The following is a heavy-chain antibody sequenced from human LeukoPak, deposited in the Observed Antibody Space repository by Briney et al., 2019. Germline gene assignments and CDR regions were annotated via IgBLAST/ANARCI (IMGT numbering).Heavy chain of an antibody. CDR3: ARGLYTYYDFWSGGGKFDY. J-gene: IGHJ4*02. D-gene: IGHD3-3*01. Sequence: GASVKVSCKASGYTFTSYYMHWVRQAPGQGLEWMGWINPNSGGTNYAQKFQGRVTMTRDTSISTAYMELSKLRSDDTAVYYCARGLYTYYDFWSGGGKFDYWGQGTLVTVSS. CDR2: INPNSGGT. V-gene: IGHV1-2*02. CDR1: GYTFTSYY.